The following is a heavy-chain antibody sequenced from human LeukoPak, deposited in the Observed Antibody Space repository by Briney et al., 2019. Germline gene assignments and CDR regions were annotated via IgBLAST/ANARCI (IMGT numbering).Heavy chain of an antibody. D-gene: IGHD3-22*01. CDR3: AKGGSGYFADL. Sequence: GGSLRLSCAAFGFIFNNYGLIWVRQAPGKGPQWVSAISNDGGGTTYADFVKGRFTISRDNSKNTLFLQMSSLRAEDTALYYCAKGGSGYFADLWGQGTLVTVSS. CDR2: ISNDGGGT. J-gene: IGHJ5*02. V-gene: IGHV3-23*01. CDR1: GFIFNNYG.